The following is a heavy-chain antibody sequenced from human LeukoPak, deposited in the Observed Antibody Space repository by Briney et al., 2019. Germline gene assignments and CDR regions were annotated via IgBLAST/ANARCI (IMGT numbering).Heavy chain of an antibody. D-gene: IGHD1-14*01. CDR3: ATPQEGDAFDI. V-gene: IGHV1-8*03. CDR2: MNPNSGNT. J-gene: IGHJ3*02. CDR1: GYTFTSYD. Sequence: GASVKASCKASGYTFTSYDINWVRQATGQGLEWMGWMNPNSGNTGYAQKFQGRVTITRNTSISTAYMELSSLRSEDAAVYYCATPQEGDAFDIWGQGTMVTVSS.